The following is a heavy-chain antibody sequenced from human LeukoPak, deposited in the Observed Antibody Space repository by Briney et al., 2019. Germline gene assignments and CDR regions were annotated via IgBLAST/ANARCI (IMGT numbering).Heavy chain of an antibody. CDR1: GGSISSYY. CDR2: IYYSGST. CDR3: ARGNWFDP. J-gene: IGHJ5*02. V-gene: IGHV4-59*12. Sequence: PSETLSLTCTVSGGSISSYYWSWIRQPPGKGLEWIGYIYYSGSTNYNPSLKSRVTISVDTSKNQFSLKLSSVTAVDTAVSYCARGNWFDPWGQGTLVTVSS.